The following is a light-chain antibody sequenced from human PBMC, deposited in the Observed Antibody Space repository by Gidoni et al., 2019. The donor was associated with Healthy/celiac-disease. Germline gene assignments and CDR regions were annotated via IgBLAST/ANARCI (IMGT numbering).Light chain of an antibody. CDR1: QSLLHSNGYNS. CDR2: LGS. Sequence: DIVMTQSPLSLPVTPGEPASISCRSSQSLLHSNGYNSLDWYLQKPGQSPQLLIDLGSNRASGVPDRFRGSGSGTDFTLKISRVEAEDVGVYYCMQALQTSWTFXXXTKVEIK. V-gene: IGKV2-28*01. J-gene: IGKJ1*01. CDR3: MQALQTSWT.